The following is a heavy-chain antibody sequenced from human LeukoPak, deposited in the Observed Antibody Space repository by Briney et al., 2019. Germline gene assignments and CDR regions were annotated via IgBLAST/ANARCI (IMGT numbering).Heavy chain of an antibody. J-gene: IGHJ5*02. V-gene: IGHV1-2*02. D-gene: IGHD2-21*02. CDR2: INPNSGGT. Sequence: PGASVKVSCKASGYTFTGYYMHWVRQAPGQGLEWMGWINPNSGGTNYAQKFQGRVTMTRDTSISTAYMELSRLRSDDTAVYYCARAYCGGDCFRTNWFDPWGQGTLVTVSS. CDR3: ARAYCGGDCFRTNWFDP. CDR1: GYTFTGYY.